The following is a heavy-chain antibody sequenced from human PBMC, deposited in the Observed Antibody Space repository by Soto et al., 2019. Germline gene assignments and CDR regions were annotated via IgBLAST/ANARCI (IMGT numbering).Heavy chain of an antibody. D-gene: IGHD6-13*01. V-gene: IGHV4-59*01. J-gene: IGHJ6*03. Sequence: QVQLQESGPGLVKPSETLSLTCTVSGGSISPYYWSWIRQPPGKGLEWIGYVYYSGNTNYNPSLGSRVTISVDTSRNRFSRNLTSATAADTAVYYCARKGAAASYAHYYMDVWGRGTAVTVSS. CDR2: VYYSGNT. CDR1: GGSISPYY. CDR3: ARKGAAASYAHYYMDV.